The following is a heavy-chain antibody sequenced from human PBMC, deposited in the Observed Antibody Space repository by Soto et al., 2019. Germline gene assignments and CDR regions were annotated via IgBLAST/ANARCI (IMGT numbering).Heavy chain of an antibody. CDR2: VSHDGRNT. J-gene: IGHJ4*02. CDR1: GFTFSDYA. CDR3: EKGGRQSMVTSDFNY. D-gene: IGHD6-19*01. Sequence: VQLVESGGGVVQPGRSLRLSCAASGFTFSDYAMHWVRQAPGKGLEWVAVVSHDGRNTHYADSVKGRFTISRHSSKNTVSLEMNSLRAEDTDVYYCEKGGRQSMVTSDFNYWGQGALVTVSA. V-gene: IGHV3-30*18.